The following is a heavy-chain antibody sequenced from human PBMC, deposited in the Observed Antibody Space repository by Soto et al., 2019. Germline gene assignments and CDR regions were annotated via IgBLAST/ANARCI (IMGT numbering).Heavy chain of an antibody. CDR3: ARTARVPDF. CDR1: GASITTYY. Sequence: AETLSLTCTVSGASITTYYWSWFRQPPGQGLESLGYIYHTGVTNSNPSLRGRLSISIDTAKNQFSLKLSSVTSADTAIYYCARTARVPDFWGPGILVTVSS. CDR2: IYHTGVT. D-gene: IGHD2-2*01. V-gene: IGHV4-59*01. J-gene: IGHJ4*02.